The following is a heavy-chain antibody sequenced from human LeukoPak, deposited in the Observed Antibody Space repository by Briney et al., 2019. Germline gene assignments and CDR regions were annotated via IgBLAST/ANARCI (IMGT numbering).Heavy chain of an antibody. CDR2: ISGSGGST. CDR3: AKDGIAAAGTGYFDY. CDR1: GFTFSSYA. V-gene: IGHV3-23*01. D-gene: IGHD6-13*01. Sequence: GGSLRLSCAASGFTFSSYAMSWVRQAPGKGLEWVSAISGSGGSTYYADSAKGRFTISRDNSKNTLYLQMNSLRAEDTAVYYCAKDGIAAAGTGYFDYWGQGTLVTVSS. J-gene: IGHJ4*02.